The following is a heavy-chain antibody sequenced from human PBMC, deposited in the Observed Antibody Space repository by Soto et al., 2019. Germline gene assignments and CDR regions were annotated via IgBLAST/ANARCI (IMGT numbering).Heavy chain of an antibody. J-gene: IGHJ5*02. CDR2: IIPIFGTA. CDR1: GGTFSSYA. D-gene: IGHD6-19*01. V-gene: IGHV1-69*13. Sequence: GASVKVSCKASGGTFSSYAISWVRQAPGQGLEWMGGIIPIFGTANYAQKFQGRVTITADESTSTAYMELSSLRSEDTAVYYCARDPSRGGWHRGGFAPGGKGTLVTVSS. CDR3: ARDPSRGGWHRGGFAP.